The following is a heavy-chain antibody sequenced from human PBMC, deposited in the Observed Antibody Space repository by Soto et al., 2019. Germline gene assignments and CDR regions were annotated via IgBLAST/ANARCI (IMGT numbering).Heavy chain of an antibody. CDR3: ARGRTGFSSAAHYFDY. Sequence: EVHLVESGGGLVQPGGSLRLSCAASGFTFSSYWMSWVRQAPGKGLEWGANIKQDGSEKYYVDSVKGRFTISRDNAKNSLYLQMNSLRAEDTAVYYCARGRTGFSSAAHYFDYWGQGTLVTVSS. CDR1: GFTFSSYW. CDR2: IKQDGSEK. D-gene: IGHD6-19*01. V-gene: IGHV3-7*01. J-gene: IGHJ4*02.